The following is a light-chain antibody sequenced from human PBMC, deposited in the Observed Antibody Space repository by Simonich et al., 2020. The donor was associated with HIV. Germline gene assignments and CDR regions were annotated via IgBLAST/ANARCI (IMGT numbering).Light chain of an antibody. V-gene: IGKV3-15*01. CDR1: QNIAGH. CDR2: YAS. CDR3: QQYNNWPSPFT. Sequence: EIVMTQSPATLSVSPGARATLSCRASQNIAGHLAWYQQKPGQAPRLLICYASTRATGGPARFSGSGFGTDFTLTISSMQSEDFAVYYCQQYNNWPSPFTFGPGTKVDLK. J-gene: IGKJ3*01.